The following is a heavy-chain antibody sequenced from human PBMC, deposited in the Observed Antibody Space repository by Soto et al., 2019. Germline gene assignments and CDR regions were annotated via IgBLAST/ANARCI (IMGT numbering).Heavy chain of an antibody. CDR3: ATSRPSIAARRGPYYFDY. J-gene: IGHJ4*02. CDR2: IYYSGST. D-gene: IGHD6-6*01. V-gene: IGHV4-31*03. CDR1: GGSISSGGYY. Sequence: PSETLSLTCTVSGGSISSGGYYWSWIRQHPGKGLEWIGYIYYSGSTYYNPSLKSRVTISVDTSKNQFSLKLSSVTAADTAVYYCATSRPSIAARRGPYYFDYWGQGTLVTVSS.